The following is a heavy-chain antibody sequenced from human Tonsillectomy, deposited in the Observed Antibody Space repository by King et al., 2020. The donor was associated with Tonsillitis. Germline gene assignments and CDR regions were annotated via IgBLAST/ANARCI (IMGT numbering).Heavy chain of an antibody. Sequence: VQLQESGPGLVKPSETLSLTCTVSGGSISSSYRSWIRQPPGQGLEWMGYIFYSGNTNYNPSLKSRVTISVDTSKNQFSLKLNSVTAADTAVYYCARGGGLLDVWGKGTTVTVSS. CDR1: GGSISSSY. CDR3: ARGGGLLDV. J-gene: IGHJ6*04. CDR2: IFYSGNT. V-gene: IGHV4-59*01. D-gene: IGHD3-16*01.